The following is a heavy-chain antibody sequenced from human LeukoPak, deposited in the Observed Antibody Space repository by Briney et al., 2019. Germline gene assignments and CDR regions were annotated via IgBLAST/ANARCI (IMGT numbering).Heavy chain of an antibody. CDR2: ISAYNGNT. CDR1: GYTFTSYG. Sequence: RWASVKVSCRASGYTFTSYGISWVRQAPGQGLEWMGWISAYNGNTNYAQKLQGRVTMTTDTSTSTAYMELRSLRSDGTAVYYCASATRLRAAAAFNMDVWGKGTTVTVSS. V-gene: IGHV1-18*01. D-gene: IGHD6-13*01. CDR3: ASATRLRAAAAFNMDV. J-gene: IGHJ6*03.